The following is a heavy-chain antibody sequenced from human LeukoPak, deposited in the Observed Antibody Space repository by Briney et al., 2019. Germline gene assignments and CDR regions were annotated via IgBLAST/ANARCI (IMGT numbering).Heavy chain of an antibody. D-gene: IGHD1-26*01. V-gene: IGHV3-23*01. Sequence: GGSLRLPCATCGFTFSSHAMSWVRQAPGKGLEWVSAISGSGGSTYYADSVKGRFTISRDNSKNTLYLQMNSLRAEDTAVYYCAKGRYLYPHYWGQGTLVTVSS. CDR2: ISGSGGST. J-gene: IGHJ4*02. CDR3: AKGRYLYPHY. CDR1: GFTFSSHA.